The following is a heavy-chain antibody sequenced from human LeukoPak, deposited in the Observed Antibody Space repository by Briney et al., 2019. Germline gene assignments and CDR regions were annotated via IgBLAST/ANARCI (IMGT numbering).Heavy chain of an antibody. D-gene: IGHD4-17*01. J-gene: IGHJ4*02. Sequence: GGSLRLSCAASGFTFSSYAMHWVRQAPGKGLEWVAVISYDGSNKYYADSVKGRFTISRDNAKNTLYLQMNSLRAEDTGVYYCARGDTVTQGYWGQGTLVTVSS. V-gene: IGHV3-30-3*01. CDR3: ARGDTVTQGY. CDR2: ISYDGSNK. CDR1: GFTFSSYA.